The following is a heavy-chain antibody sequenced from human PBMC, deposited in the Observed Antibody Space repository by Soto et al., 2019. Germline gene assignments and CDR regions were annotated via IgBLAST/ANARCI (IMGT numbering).Heavy chain of an antibody. CDR1: GFRFSSYG. CDR2: ISSGSSFI. Sequence: PGGSLRLSCTASGFRFSSYGMNWVRQAPGKGLEWVSSISSGSSFIYYADSVKGRFTISRDNAKNSLYLQMNSLRADDTAIYHCARDLRFSSTNYFDFWGRGTLVTVSS. D-gene: IGHD2-8*01. J-gene: IGHJ4*02. CDR3: ARDLRFSSTNYFDF. V-gene: IGHV3-21*01.